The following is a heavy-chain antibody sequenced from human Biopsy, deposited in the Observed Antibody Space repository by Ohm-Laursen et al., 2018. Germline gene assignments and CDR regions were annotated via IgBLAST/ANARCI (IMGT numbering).Heavy chain of an antibody. CDR2: IYNTETT. V-gene: IGHV4-39*01. Sequence: GTLSLACTVSGGSISSSTTYYWAWLRQPPGKGLEWIGSIYNTETTFYNPSLKSRVTISVDTSTNQFSLKVSSVTAADTALYFCARHPTGFWFDPWGHGTLVTVSS. J-gene: IGHJ5*02. CDR3: ARHPTGFWFDP. CDR1: GGSISSSTTYY.